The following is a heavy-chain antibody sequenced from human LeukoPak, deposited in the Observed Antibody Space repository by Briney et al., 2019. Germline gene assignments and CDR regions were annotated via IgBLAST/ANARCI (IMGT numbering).Heavy chain of an antibody. D-gene: IGHD6-13*01. CDR1: GFTVSSNS. Sequence: PGGSLRLSCTVSGFTVSSNSMSWVRQAPGKGLEWVAVISYDGSNKYYADSVKGRFTISRDNSKNTLYLQMNSLRAEDTAVYYCAKVGPQYSSSWYFDYWGQGTLVTVSS. V-gene: IGHV3-30*18. CDR3: AKVGPQYSSSWYFDY. J-gene: IGHJ4*02. CDR2: ISYDGSNK.